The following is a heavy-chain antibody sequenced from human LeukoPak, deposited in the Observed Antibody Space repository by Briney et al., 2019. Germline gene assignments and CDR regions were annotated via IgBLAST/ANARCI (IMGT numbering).Heavy chain of an antibody. Sequence: SVKVSCKASGGTFSSYAISWVRQAPGQGLEWMGGIIPIFGTANYARKFQGRVTITTDESTSTAYMELSSLRSEDTAVYYCARGTVTTGGSFDPWGQGTLVTVSS. J-gene: IGHJ5*02. CDR2: IIPIFGTA. D-gene: IGHD4-11*01. CDR1: GGTFSSYA. V-gene: IGHV1-69*05. CDR3: ARGTVTTGGSFDP.